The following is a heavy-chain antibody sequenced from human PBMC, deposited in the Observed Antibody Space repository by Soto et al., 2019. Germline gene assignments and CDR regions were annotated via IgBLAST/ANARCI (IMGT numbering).Heavy chain of an antibody. CDR1: GFTFSTYA. CDR2: IGASGAGT. Sequence: EVQLLESGGGLVQPGGSLRLSCAASGFTFSTYAMSWVRQAPGKGLEWVSGIGASGAGTYYAESVKGRFTISRDNSKNTLHLQMNSLRAEDTAVYYCALRKPGSVFDYWGQRTLVTVSS. V-gene: IGHV3-23*01. CDR3: ALRKPGSVFDY. J-gene: IGHJ4*02. D-gene: IGHD1-26*01.